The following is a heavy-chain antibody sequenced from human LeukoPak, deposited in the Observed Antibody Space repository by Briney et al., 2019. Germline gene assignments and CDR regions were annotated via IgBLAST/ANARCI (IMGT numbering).Heavy chain of an antibody. CDR2: ISSYNGNT. V-gene: IGHV1-18*01. Sequence: ASVKVSCKASGYTFTSYGISWVRQAPGQGLEWRGCISSYNGNTNYAQKLQGRVTMTTDTSTSTAYMELRSLRSDDTAVYYCARLYSGYVDYWGQGTLVTVSS. J-gene: IGHJ4*02. CDR1: GYTFTSYG. CDR3: ARLYSGYVDY. D-gene: IGHD1-26*01.